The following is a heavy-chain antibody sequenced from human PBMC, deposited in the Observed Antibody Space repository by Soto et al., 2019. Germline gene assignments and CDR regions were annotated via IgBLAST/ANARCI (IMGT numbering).Heavy chain of an antibody. CDR3: ARGFGSGFDFDY. J-gene: IGHJ4*02. D-gene: IGHD3-22*01. V-gene: IGHV1-46*01. CDR2: INPSGGST. Sequence: ASVKVSCKASGYTFTSYYMHWVRQAPVQGVEWMGIINPSGGSTSYAQKFQGRVTRTRDTSTSTVYMELSSLRSEDTAVYYCARGFGSGFDFDYWGQGTLVTVSS. CDR1: GYTFTSYY.